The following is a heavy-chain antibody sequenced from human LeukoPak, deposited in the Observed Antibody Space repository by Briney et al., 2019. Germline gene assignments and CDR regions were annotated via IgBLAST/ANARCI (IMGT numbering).Heavy chain of an antibody. J-gene: IGHJ4*02. Sequence: GGSLRLSCAASGFTFSSYFMNWVRQAPGKGLEWVSAISSTSSYIYHADSVKGRFTISRDNAKNSLYLQMNSLRAEDTAAYYCARGLCGGDCYSDWGQGTLVTVSS. D-gene: IGHD2-21*02. CDR3: ARGLCGGDCYSD. V-gene: IGHV3-21*01. CDR1: GFTFSSYF. CDR2: ISSTSSYI.